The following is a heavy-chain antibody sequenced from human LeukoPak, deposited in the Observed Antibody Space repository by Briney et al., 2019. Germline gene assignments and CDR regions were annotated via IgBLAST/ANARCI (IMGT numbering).Heavy chain of an antibody. J-gene: IGHJ4*02. D-gene: IGHD6-13*01. CDR2: IIPIFGTA. CDR1: GGTFSSSA. CDR3: AREGGEQQPFFDY. V-gene: IGHV1-69*01. Sequence: ASVKVSCKASGGTFSSSAISWVRQAPGQGLEWMGEIIPIFGTANYAQRFQGRVTITADESTSTAYVELSSLRSEDTAVYYCAREGGEQQPFFDYWGQGTLVTVSS.